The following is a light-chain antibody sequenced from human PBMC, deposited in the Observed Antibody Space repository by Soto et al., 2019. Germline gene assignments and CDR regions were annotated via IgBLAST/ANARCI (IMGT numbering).Light chain of an antibody. V-gene: IGKV1-39*01. CDR1: QTISRY. CDR3: QQSYNTLA. Sequence: DIQMTQSPSSLSASVGDRVTITCRASQTISRYLNWYQQKPGKAPKLLIFAASSLQSGVPSRFSGSGSGTEFTLAISSLQPEDFATYYCQQSYNTLAFGPGTKVDIK. CDR2: AAS. J-gene: IGKJ3*01.